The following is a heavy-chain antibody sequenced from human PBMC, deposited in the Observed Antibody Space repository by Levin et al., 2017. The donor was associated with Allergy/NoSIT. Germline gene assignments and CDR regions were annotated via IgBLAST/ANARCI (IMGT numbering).Heavy chain of an antibody. D-gene: IGHD2-2*01. CDR3: ARYSAGSSCGNTDCYANFDY. V-gene: IGHV5-51*01. CDR2: IYPGDSDT. Sequence: GESLKISCKGSGDSFNRHWIGWVRQMPGKGLEWMGTIYPGDSDTRYSPSFQGRVTISADRSISTAYLQWSSLRASDTAIYYCARYSAGSSCGNTDCYANFDYWGQGTRVTVSS. CDR1: GDSFNRHW. J-gene: IGHJ4*02.